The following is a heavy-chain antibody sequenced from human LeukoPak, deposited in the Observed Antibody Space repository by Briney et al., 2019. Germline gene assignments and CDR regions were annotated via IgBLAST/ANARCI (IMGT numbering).Heavy chain of an antibody. CDR1: GYTFTDYY. V-gene: IGHV1-2*02. Sequence: ASVRVSCKASGYTFTDYYFHWVRQAPGHGLEWMGWINPNSGGTKYAQKFQGRVTMARDTSITTASMELSYLISDDTAVYFCARGRPLRYFDWLLPLDYWGQGTLVTVSS. CDR3: ARGRPLRYFDWLLPLDY. CDR2: INPNSGGT. D-gene: IGHD3-9*01. J-gene: IGHJ4*02.